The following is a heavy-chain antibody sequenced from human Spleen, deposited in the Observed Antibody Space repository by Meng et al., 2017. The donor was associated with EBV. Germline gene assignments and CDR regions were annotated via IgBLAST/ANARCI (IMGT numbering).Heavy chain of an antibody. CDR1: GGAIGSHMC. Sequence: AQRRDWVPGVGEHSVTSASSRVVSGGAIGSHMCESCVRQPLGKGLECIGEINQSGTTNYTPSLKSRVNISVDKSKNQFSLKMGSVTAADSAVYYCASGVSGDYSRHFDYWGQGTLVTVSS. D-gene: IGHD2-21*02. V-gene: IGHV4-4*02. J-gene: IGHJ4*02. CDR3: ASGVSGDYSRHFDY. CDR2: INQSGTT.